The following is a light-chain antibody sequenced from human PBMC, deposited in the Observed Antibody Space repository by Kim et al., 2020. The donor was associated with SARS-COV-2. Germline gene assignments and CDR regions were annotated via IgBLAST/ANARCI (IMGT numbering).Light chain of an antibody. CDR1: SSDIGDYDY. J-gene: IGLJ1*01. V-gene: IGLV2-14*03. CDR3: SSFTTSSNTDYV. Sequence: QSALTHPASVSGSPGQSITISCTGTSSDIGDYDYVSWYQQHPGKAPKLLIYDVTNRPSGVSTRFSGSKSGNTASLTISVLQTEDEADYYCSSFTTSSNTDYVFGIGNKVTVL. CDR2: DVT.